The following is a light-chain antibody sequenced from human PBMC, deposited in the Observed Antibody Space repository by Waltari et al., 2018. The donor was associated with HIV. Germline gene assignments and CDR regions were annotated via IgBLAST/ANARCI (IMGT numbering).Light chain of an antibody. CDR1: NSAVGGYSS. J-gene: IGLJ1*01. Sequence: SALTQPPSASGSPGPSVTISCTGTNSAVGGYSSFSWFQQHPGKAPKLMIYEVSKRPSGVPNRFSGSKSGNTASLTVSGLQAEDEADYYCCSYAGTNHFYVFGTGTKVTVL. V-gene: IGLV2-8*01. CDR2: EVS. CDR3: CSYAGTNHFYV.